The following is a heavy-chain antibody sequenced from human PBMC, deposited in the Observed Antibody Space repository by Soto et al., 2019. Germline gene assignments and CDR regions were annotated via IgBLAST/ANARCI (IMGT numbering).Heavy chain of an antibody. CDR1: GFTVSTNS. J-gene: IGHJ4*02. Sequence: PGGSLRLSCAASGFTVSTNSMSLVRQAPGKGLEWVSVMYSGDRTYYADSVKGRFTISRDNSKNTVYLQMNSLRAEDTAVYYCASLWFGDSLKDYWGQGTLVTVSS. CDR3: ASLWFGDSLKDY. V-gene: IGHV3-53*01. D-gene: IGHD3-10*01. CDR2: MYSGDRT.